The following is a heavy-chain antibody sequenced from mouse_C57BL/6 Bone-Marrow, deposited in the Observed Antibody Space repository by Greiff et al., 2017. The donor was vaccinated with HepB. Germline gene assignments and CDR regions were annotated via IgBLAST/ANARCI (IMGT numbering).Heavy chain of an antibody. Sequence: QVQLQQPGAELVMPGASVKLSCKASGYTFTSYWMHWVKQRPGQGLEWIGEIDPSDSYTNYNQKFKGKSTLTVDKSSSTAYMQLSSLTSEDSAVYYCAVWLRREAGFAYWGQGTLVTVSA. CDR3: AVWLRREAGFAY. J-gene: IGHJ3*01. CDR1: GYTFTSYW. CDR2: IDPSDSYT. D-gene: IGHD2-2*01. V-gene: IGHV1-69*01.